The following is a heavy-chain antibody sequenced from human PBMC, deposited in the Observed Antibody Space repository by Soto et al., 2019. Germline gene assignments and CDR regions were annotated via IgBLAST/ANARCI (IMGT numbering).Heavy chain of an antibody. J-gene: IGHJ3*02. CDR2: INPNSGGT. Sequence: QVQLVQSGAEVKKPGASVKVSCKASGYTFTGYYMHWVRQAPGQGLEWMGWINPNSGGTNYAQKFQGWVTMTRDTSISTAYMELSRLRSADTAVYSCARDSSGEYSGSPLSDAFDIWGQGTMVTVSS. CDR3: ARDSSGEYSGSPLSDAFDI. D-gene: IGHD6-6*01. CDR1: GYTFTGYY. V-gene: IGHV1-2*04.